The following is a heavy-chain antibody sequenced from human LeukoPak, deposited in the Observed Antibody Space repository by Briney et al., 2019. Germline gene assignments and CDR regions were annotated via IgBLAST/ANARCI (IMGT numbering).Heavy chain of an antibody. Sequence: SGGSLRLSCAASRFTFSSYAMSWVRQAPGKGLEWVSAISGSGGSTYYADSVKGRFTISRDNSKNTLYLQMNSLRAEDTAVYYCAKSPRGGNTDTKDYWGQGTLVTVSS. D-gene: IGHD4-23*01. CDR3: AKSPRGGNTDTKDY. CDR1: RFTFSSYA. J-gene: IGHJ4*02. V-gene: IGHV3-23*01. CDR2: ISGSGGST.